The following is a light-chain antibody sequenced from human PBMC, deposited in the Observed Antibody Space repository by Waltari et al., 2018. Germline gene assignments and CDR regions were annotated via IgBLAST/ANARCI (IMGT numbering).Light chain of an antibody. V-gene: IGKV3-20*01. J-gene: IGKJ1*01. CDR1: QSVSRA. Sequence: EIVLTQSPGSLSSSPGERVTLSCRASQSVSRALAWYQQKPGQAPRLLIFGASNRATDIPDRFSGCGSETDFSLTISRLEPEDFAVYYCQHYVRLPATFGRGTKVEIK. CDR2: GAS. CDR3: QHYVRLPAT.